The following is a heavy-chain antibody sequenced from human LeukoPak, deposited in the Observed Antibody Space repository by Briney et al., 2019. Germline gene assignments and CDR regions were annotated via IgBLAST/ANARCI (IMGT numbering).Heavy chain of an antibody. CDR3: ARGPLWYYDSSGYYYVY. V-gene: IGHV3-74*01. J-gene: IGHJ4*02. CDR1: GFTFSSYS. CDR2: INSDGSST. Sequence: PGGSLRLSCAASGFTFSSYSMNWVRQAPGKGLVWVSRINSDGSSTSYADSVKGRFTISRDNAKNTLYLQMNSLRAEDTAVYYCARGPLWYYDSSGYYYVYWGQGTLVTVSS. D-gene: IGHD3-22*01.